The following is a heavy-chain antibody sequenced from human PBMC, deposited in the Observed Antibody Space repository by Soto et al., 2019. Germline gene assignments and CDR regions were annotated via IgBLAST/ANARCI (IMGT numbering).Heavy chain of an antibody. Sequence: SVKVSCKASGGTFSSYAISWVRQAPGQGLEWMGGIIPIFGTANYAQKFQGRVTITADKSTSTAYMELSSLRSEDTAVYYCASRYSGSYFAAFDIWGQGTMVTVSS. V-gene: IGHV1-69*06. CDR1: GGTFSSYA. CDR2: IIPIFGTA. CDR3: ASRYSGSYFAAFDI. D-gene: IGHD1-26*01. J-gene: IGHJ3*02.